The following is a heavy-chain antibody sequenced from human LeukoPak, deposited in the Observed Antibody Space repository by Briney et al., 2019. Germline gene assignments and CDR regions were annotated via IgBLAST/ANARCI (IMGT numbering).Heavy chain of an antibody. CDR1: GGSFSGCY. D-gene: IGHD3-10*01. Sequence: SETLSLTCAVYGGSFSGCYWSWIRQPPGKGLEWIGEINHSGSTNYNPSLKSRVTISVDTSKNQFSLKLSSVTAADTAVYYCASGGAGSYLPADYWGQGTLVTVSS. V-gene: IGHV4-34*01. CDR3: ASGGAGSYLPADY. J-gene: IGHJ4*02. CDR2: INHSGST.